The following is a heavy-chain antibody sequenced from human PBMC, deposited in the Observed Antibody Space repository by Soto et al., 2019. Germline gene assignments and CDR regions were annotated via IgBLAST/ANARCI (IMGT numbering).Heavy chain of an antibody. D-gene: IGHD3-3*01. Sequence: SETLSLTCTVSGGSISNNYWSWIRQPPGKGLEWIGYIYCSGSTNYNPSLKGRVTISVDTSRNQFSLKLSSVTAADTAVYYCARVEGTIFGVVITPPHYYYYMDVWGKGTTVTVSS. CDR1: GGSISNNY. V-gene: IGHV4-59*12. J-gene: IGHJ6*03. CDR2: IYCSGST. CDR3: ARVEGTIFGVVITPPHYYYYMDV.